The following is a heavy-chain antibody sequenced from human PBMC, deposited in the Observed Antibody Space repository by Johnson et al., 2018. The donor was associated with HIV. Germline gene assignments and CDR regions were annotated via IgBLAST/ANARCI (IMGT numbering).Heavy chain of an antibody. D-gene: IGHD6-13*01. CDR1: GFTFSSYW. J-gene: IGHJ3*02. CDR3: ARTCRGSSWYRVSGTDGFDI. Sequence: QVQLVESGGGLVQPGGSLRLSCAASGFTFSSYWMSWVRQAPGKGLAIISYDGGDTWYADSVRGRFTISRDNAKNTLYVQMNSLRVEDTAVYYCARTCRGSSWYRVSGTDGFDIWGQGTMVTVSS. V-gene: IGHV3-30-3*01. CDR2: ISYDGGDT.